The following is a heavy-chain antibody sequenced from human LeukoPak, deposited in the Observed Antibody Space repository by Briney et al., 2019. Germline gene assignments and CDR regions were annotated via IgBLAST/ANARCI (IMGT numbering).Heavy chain of an antibody. D-gene: IGHD6-19*01. CDR2: INHSGST. V-gene: IGHV4-34*01. Sequence: PSETLSLTCAVYGGPFSGYYWSWIRQPPGKGLEWIGEINHSGSTNYNPSLKSRVTISVDTSKNQFSLKLSSVTAADTAVYYCARGLRYSSGWYGYWGQGTLVTVSS. CDR1: GGPFSGYY. J-gene: IGHJ4*02. CDR3: ARGLRYSSGWYGY.